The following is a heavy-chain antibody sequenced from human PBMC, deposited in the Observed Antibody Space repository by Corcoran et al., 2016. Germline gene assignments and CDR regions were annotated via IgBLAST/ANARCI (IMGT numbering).Heavy chain of an antibody. CDR1: GGSFSGYY. Sequence: QVQLQQWGAGLLKPSETLSLTCAVYGGSFSGYYWSWIRQPPGKGLEWIGEINHSGSTNYNPSLKSRVTISVDTSKNQFSLKLSSVTAADTAVYYCARGRLSVAGTPAYFDYWGQGTLVTVSS. V-gene: IGHV4-34*01. CDR3: ARGRLSVAGTPAYFDY. D-gene: IGHD6-19*01. J-gene: IGHJ4*02. CDR2: INHSGST.